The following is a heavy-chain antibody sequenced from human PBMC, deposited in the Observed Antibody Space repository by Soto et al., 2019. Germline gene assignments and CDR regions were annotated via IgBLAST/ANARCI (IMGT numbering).Heavy chain of an antibody. CDR1: GGTFSSYT. D-gene: IGHD4-17*01. CDR3: ASGTVTTNYFDY. Sequence: QVQLVQSGAEVKKPGSSVKVSCKASGGTFSSYTISWVRQAPGQGLEWMGRIIPILGIANYAQKFQGRVTITADKSTSTAYMELSSLRSEDTAVYYCASGTVTTNYFDYWGRGTLVTVSS. J-gene: IGHJ4*02. V-gene: IGHV1-69*02. CDR2: IIPILGIA.